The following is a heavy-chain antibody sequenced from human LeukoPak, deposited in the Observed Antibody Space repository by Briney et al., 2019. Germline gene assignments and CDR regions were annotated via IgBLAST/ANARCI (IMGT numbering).Heavy chain of an antibody. Sequence: SETLSLTCTVSSGSISTSSYYWSWIRQPPGKGLEWIGSIFYSGSTYYNPSLKSRVTISVDTSKNQFSLKLSSVTAADTALYYCASKRPNYYDGSGYYYAWGQGTLVTVSS. CDR3: ASKRPNYYDGSGYYYA. J-gene: IGHJ4*02. CDR2: IFYSGST. D-gene: IGHD3-22*01. V-gene: IGHV4-39*07. CDR1: SGSISTSSYY.